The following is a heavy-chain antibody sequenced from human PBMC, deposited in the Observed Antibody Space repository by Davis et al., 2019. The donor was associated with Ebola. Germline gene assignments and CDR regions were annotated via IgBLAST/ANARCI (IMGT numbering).Heavy chain of an antibody. Sequence: ASVKVSCKASGYTFTSYGISWVRQAPGQGLEWMGWISAYNGNTNYAQKLQGRVTMTTDTSTSTAYMELSSLRFEDTAVFYCARGKTVSGTRGLSWFDPWGPGTLVTVSS. CDR1: GYTFTSYG. CDR3: ARGKTVSGTRGLSWFDP. CDR2: ISAYNGNT. V-gene: IGHV1-18*01. J-gene: IGHJ5*02. D-gene: IGHD6-19*01.